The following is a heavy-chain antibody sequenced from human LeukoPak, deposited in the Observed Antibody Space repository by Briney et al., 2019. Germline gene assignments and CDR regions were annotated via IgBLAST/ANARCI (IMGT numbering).Heavy chain of an antibody. CDR1: GGSINSYY. V-gene: IGHV4-59*01. CDR2: IYYAGST. Sequence: KPPETLSLTCSVSGGSINSYYWTWLRQSPGRGLEWIGCIYYAGSTNYSPSLKSRVSISVDTSNNQFSLQLRPVTAADTAIYYCARGRARDGSFPWFDTWGEGALVTVSS. D-gene: IGHD3-10*01. J-gene: IGHJ5*02. CDR3: ARGRARDGSFPWFDT.